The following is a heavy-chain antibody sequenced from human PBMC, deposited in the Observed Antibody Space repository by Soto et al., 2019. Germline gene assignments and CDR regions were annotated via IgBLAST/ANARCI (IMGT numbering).Heavy chain of an antibody. CDR3: ARQPDCSSTSCYGAVDY. CDR2: IWYDGSNK. CDR1: GFTFSSYG. D-gene: IGHD2-2*01. V-gene: IGHV3-33*01. Sequence: PGGSLRLSCAASGFTFSSYGMHWVRQAPGKGLEWVAVIWYDGSNKYYADSVKGRFTISRDNSKNTLYLQMNSLRAEDTAVYYWARQPDCSSTSCYGAVDYWGQGTLVTVSS. J-gene: IGHJ4*02.